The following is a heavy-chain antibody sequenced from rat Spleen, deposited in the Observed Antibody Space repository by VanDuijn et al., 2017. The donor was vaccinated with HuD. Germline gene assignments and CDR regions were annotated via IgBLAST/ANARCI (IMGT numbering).Heavy chain of an antibody. Sequence: QVHLKESGPGLVQPSQTLSLTCTVSGFSLTSYHVSWVRQSPGKGLDWMGVKWTAGSIAYNSLLKSRLSISRDTSKSQVFLTLNSLQTDDTAVYYCTREYNDGSSLGGWFAYWGQGTLVTVSS. CDR1: GFSLTSYH. J-gene: IGHJ3*01. D-gene: IGHD1-12*02. CDR3: TREYNDGSSLGGWFAY. V-gene: IGHV2-43*01. CDR2: KWTAGSI.